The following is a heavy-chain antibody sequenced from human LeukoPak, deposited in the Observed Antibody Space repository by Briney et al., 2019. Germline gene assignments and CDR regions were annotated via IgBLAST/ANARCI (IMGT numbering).Heavy chain of an antibody. CDR2: INTNTGNP. Sequence: ASVKVSCKASGYTFTSYAMNWVRQAPGQGLEWMGWINTNTGNPTYAQGFTGRFVFSLDTSVSTAYLQISSLKAEDTAVYYCARTSYYGSGSYTSLPNYYYYYMDVWGEGTTATVSS. V-gene: IGHV7-4-1*02. CDR3: ARTSYYGSGSYTSLPNYYYYYMDV. D-gene: IGHD3-10*01. CDR1: GYTFTSYA. J-gene: IGHJ6*03.